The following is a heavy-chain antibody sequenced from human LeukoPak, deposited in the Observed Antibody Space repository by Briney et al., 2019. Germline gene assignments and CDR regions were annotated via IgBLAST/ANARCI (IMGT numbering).Heavy chain of an antibody. CDR3: AKPPEVGATVGYFDH. J-gene: IGHJ4*02. D-gene: IGHD1-26*01. CDR1: GFTFSSYG. CDR2: ISFDGSSQ. Sequence: PGRSLRLSCAASGFTFSSYGMHWVRQAPGKGLEWVALISFDGSSQYYADSVKGRFTISRDNSKNTLYLQMNSLRAEDTAVYYCAKPPEVGATVGYFDHWGQGTLVTVSS. V-gene: IGHV3-30*18.